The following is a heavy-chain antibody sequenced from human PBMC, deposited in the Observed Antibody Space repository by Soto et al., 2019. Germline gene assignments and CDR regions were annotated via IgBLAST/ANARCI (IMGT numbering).Heavy chain of an antibody. CDR1: GFTFSSYG. D-gene: IGHD3-3*01. J-gene: IGHJ6*02. CDR2: IWYDGSNK. CDR3: ARVELRFLEWLSGMDV. V-gene: IGHV3-33*01. Sequence: GGSLRLSCAASGFTFSSYGMHWVRQAPGKGLEWVAVIWYDGSNKYYADSVKGRFTISRDNSKNTLYLQMNSLRAEDTAVYYCARVELRFLEWLSGMDVWGQGTTVTVSS.